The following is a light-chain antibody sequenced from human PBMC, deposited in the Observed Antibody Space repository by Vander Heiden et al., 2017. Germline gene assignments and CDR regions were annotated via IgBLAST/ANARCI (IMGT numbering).Light chain of an antibody. CDR3: QQNDSTPMYT. CDR1: RALAA. Sequence: DIQMTQSPSSLSASLAGQVRALAAILNWYQQKPGKAPKLLIYAASSLQSGVPSRFSGSGYGTDFTLTISSLQPEDFAPYYCQQNDSTPMYTFGQGTKLEIK. J-gene: IGKJ2*01. CDR2: AAS. V-gene: IGKV1-39*01.